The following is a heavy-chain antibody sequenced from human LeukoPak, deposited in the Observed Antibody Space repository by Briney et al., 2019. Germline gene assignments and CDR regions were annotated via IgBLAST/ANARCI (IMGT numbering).Heavy chain of an antibody. CDR1: GYTFKSYV. D-gene: IGHD2/OR15-2a*01. CDR3: ARELLSSFDY. Sequence: GASVKVSCKASGYTFKSYVIHWVRQAPGRGLEWMGWIGDNGNTKYSQKFQGRITITRDTSASTAYMELSSLRSEDTAVYYCARELLSSFDYWGQGTLVTVSS. CDR2: IGDNGNT. V-gene: IGHV1-3*01. J-gene: IGHJ4*02.